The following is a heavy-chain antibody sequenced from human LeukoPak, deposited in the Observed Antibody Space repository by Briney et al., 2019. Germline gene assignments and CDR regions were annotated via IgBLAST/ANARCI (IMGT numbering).Heavy chain of an antibody. Sequence: GGSRRLSCVASGFTFSSYAMHWVRQAPGKGLEWVAAISYDGSNKYYADSVKGRFTISRDNSKNTLYLQMNSLRAEDTAVYYCARDRSYGDPYYCYGMDVWGQGTTVTVSS. CDR3: ARDRSYGDPYYCYGMDV. J-gene: IGHJ6*02. CDR2: ISYDGSNK. V-gene: IGHV3-30-3*01. CDR1: GFTFSSYA. D-gene: IGHD4-17*01.